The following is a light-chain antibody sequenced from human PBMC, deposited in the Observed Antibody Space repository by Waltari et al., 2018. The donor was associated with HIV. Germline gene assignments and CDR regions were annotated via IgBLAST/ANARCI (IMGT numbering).Light chain of an antibody. Sequence: HSALTQPASVSASPGQSITISCTGTSGAFRISRLVSWYQQRPGNLPSVLIYEVISRPAGVSNRFSGSKSGNTASLSISGLQAEDEADYYCASYTSNDTLVFGGGTKVTVL. J-gene: IGLJ3*02. V-gene: IGLV2-14*01. CDR3: ASYTSNDTLV. CDR2: EVI. CDR1: SGAFRISRL.